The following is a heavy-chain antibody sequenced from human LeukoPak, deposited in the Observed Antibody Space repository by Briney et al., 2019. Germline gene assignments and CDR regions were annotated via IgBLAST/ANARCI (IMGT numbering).Heavy chain of an antibody. V-gene: IGHV4-39*07. CDR1: GDSVRSSSYF. Sequence: SETLSLTCTVSGDSVRSSSYFWAWIRQPPGKGLEWIGEINHRGSTNYNPSLKSRVSISVDTSKNQFSLKLTSVTAADTAVYYCAGKAVAGPYFDYWGQGTLVTVSS. D-gene: IGHD6-19*01. CDR3: AGKAVAGPYFDY. J-gene: IGHJ4*02. CDR2: INHRGST.